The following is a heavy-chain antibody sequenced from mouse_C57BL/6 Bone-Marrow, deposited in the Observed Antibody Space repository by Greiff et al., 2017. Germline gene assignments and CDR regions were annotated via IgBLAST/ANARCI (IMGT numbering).Heavy chain of an antibody. D-gene: IGHD2-4*01. CDR3: ARWGDYEDY. V-gene: IGHV1-64*01. CDR2: IHPNSGST. J-gene: IGHJ2*01. Sequence: QVQLQQPGAELVKPGASVKLSCKASGYTFTSYWMHWVKQRPGQGLEWIGMIHPNSGSTNYNEKFKSQATLTVDKSASTAYMQLSSLTSEDSAVYYCARWGDYEDYWGQGTTLTVSS. CDR1: GYTFTSYW.